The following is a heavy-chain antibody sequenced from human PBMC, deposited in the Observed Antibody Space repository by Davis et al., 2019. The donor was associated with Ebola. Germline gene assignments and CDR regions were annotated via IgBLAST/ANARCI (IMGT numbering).Heavy chain of an antibody. CDR3: ARLRAMYYDVLTGYYRSPYYFDF. CDR1: GDSISSDNYY. Sequence: GSLRLSCTVSGDSISSDNYYWGWIRQPPGKGLEWIGSIYYSGSTYYTPSLKSRVTISVDTSKNQFSLKLSSVTAADTAVYYCARLRAMYYDVLTGYYRSPYYFDFWGQGARVTVST. V-gene: IGHV4-39*01. D-gene: IGHD3-9*01. J-gene: IGHJ4*02. CDR2: IYYSGST.